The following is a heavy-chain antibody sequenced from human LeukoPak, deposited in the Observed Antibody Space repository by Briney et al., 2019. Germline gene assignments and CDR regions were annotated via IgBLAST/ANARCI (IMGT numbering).Heavy chain of an antibody. CDR1: GFTFSSYW. CDR2: IKQDGSEK. J-gene: IGHJ4*02. Sequence: GGSLRLSCAASGFTFSSYWMSWVRQAPGKGLEWVANIKQDGSEKYYVDSVKGRFTISRDNAKNSLYLQMNSLRAEDTAVYYCASGERKRSSGYFDHWGQGTLVTVSS. CDR3: ASGERKRSSGYFDH. V-gene: IGHV3-7*01. D-gene: IGHD6-6*01.